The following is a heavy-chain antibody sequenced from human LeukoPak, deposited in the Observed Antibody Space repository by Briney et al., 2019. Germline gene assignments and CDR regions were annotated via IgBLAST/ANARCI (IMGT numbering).Heavy chain of an antibody. CDR3: ARDPVSSDVYNGMDV. CDR1: GFTFSSYS. D-gene: IGHD1-14*01. J-gene: IGHJ6*02. CDR2: ISSSSSYI. V-gene: IGHV3-21*01. Sequence: GGSLRLSCAASGFTFSSYSMNWVRQAPGRGLEWVSSISSSSSYIYYADSVEGRFTISRDNAKYSLYLQMNSLRAEDTAVYYCARDPVSSDVYNGMDVWGQGTMVNVSS.